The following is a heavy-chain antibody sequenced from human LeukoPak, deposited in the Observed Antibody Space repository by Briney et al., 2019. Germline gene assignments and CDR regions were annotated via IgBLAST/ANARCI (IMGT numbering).Heavy chain of an antibody. Sequence: PGGSLRLSCAASEFTFRTYGMHWVRQAPGKGLEWVAVISYDGSNKYYADSVKGRFTISRDNSKNTLYLQMNSLRAEDTAVYYCARVDYYGSGSYPNRWFDPWGQGTLVTVSS. CDR1: EFTFRTYG. J-gene: IGHJ5*02. D-gene: IGHD3-10*01. CDR2: ISYDGSNK. CDR3: ARVDYYGSGSYPNRWFDP. V-gene: IGHV3-30*03.